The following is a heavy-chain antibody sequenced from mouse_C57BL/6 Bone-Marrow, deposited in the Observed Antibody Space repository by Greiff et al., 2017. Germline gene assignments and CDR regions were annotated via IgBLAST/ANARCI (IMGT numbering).Heavy chain of an antibody. CDR1: GYTFTSYA. V-gene: IGHV1-85*01. Sequence: QVQLQQSGPELVKPGASVKLSCKASGYTFTSYAINWVKQRPGQGLEWIGWIYPRDGSTKYNEKFKGKATLTVDTSSSTAYMELHSLTSEYSAVYFCARDYGSSYWYFDVWGTGTTVTVTS. J-gene: IGHJ1*03. D-gene: IGHD1-1*01. CDR2: IYPRDGST. CDR3: ARDYGSSYWYFDV.